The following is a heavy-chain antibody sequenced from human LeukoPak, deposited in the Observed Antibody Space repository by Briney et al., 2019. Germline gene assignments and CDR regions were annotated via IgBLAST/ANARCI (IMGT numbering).Heavy chain of an antibody. J-gene: IGHJ4*02. CDR3: AKGQRFYGEYYFDY. Sequence: GGSLRLSCEGSGFSFSSYWMTWVRQAPGKGLKWVSGFRGSGVATFYADSVKGRFTISRDNSKNTLYLQMNSLRAEDTAVYYCAKGQRFYGEYYFDYWGQGTLVTVSS. CDR1: GFSFSSYW. V-gene: IGHV3-23*01. D-gene: IGHD4-17*01. CDR2: FRGSGVAT.